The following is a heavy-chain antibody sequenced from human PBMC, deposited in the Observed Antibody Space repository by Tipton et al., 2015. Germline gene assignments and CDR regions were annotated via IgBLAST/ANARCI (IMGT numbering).Heavy chain of an antibody. CDR3: ARTDALGHFDY. D-gene: IGHD2-8*01. Sequence: TLSLTCTVSGVSISGTSYYWGWIRQPPGKGLEWIGSIYYSGDMYYNPSLKSRVAMSVDTSNNHFSLRLSSVTAADTAVYFCARTDALGHFDYWGLGTLVTVSS. CDR2: IYYSGDM. CDR1: GVSISGTSYY. V-gene: IGHV4-39*02. J-gene: IGHJ4*02.